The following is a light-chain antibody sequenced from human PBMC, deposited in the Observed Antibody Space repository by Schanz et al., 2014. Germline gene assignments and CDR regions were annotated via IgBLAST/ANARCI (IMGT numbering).Light chain of an antibody. CDR3: QQSYSTPPGT. V-gene: IGKV1-9*01. CDR1: QGISSY. Sequence: IQLTQSPSSLSASVGDRVTITCRASQGISSYLAWYQQKPGKAPKLLIYAASTLQSGVPSRFSGSGSGTDFTLTISSLQPEDFATYYCQQSYSTPPGTFGPGTKVDIK. J-gene: IGKJ3*01. CDR2: AAS.